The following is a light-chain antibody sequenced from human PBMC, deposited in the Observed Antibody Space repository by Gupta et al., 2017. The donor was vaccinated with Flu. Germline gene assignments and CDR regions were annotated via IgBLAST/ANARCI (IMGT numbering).Light chain of an antibody. CDR3: QHRSNSGS. V-gene: IGKV3-11*01. CDR1: QSVSSY. Sequence: EIVLTQSPATLPLSPGERATLSCRASQSVSSYLAWYQQKPGQAPRLLIYDASNRANGIPDRFSGSGSGTDFTLTSSSREAEDFAVYYWQHRSNSGSFGHGTKVDIK. J-gene: IGKJ3*01. CDR2: DAS.